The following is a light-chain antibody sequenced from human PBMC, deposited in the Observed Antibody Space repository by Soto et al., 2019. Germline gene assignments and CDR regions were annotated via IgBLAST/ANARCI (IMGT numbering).Light chain of an antibody. J-gene: IGKJ2*01. Sequence: EIVLTQSPGTLSLSPGERATLSCRASQSVSSSYLAWYPQKPGQAPRLLIYGASSRATGIPDRFSGSGSGTDFTLTISRLEPEDFAVYYCQQYGSSRDTFGQGTKLEIK. CDR2: GAS. V-gene: IGKV3-20*01. CDR3: QQYGSSRDT. CDR1: QSVSSSY.